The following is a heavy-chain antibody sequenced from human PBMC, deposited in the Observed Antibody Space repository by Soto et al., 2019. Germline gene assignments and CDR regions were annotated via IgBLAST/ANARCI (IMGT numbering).Heavy chain of an antibody. V-gene: IGHV1-69*01. CDR1: GGTFSSYA. Sequence: QVQLVQSGAEVKKPGSSLKVSCKASGGTFSSYAISWVRQAPGQGLEWMGGIIPIFGTANYAQKFQGRVTITADDSTRTAYMELSSLRSEDTAVYYWERDDGIGVAGNRYFDYWGQGTLVTVSS. D-gene: IGHD6-19*01. J-gene: IGHJ4*02. CDR2: IIPIFGTA. CDR3: ERDDGIGVAGNRYFDY.